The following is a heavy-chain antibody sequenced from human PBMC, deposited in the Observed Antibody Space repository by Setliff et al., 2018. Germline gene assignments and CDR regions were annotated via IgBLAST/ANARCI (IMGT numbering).Heavy chain of an antibody. CDR3: ARVGSSSWYGGGFDI. Sequence: SETLSLTCTVSGGSLSSYYRSWIRQPPGKGLEWIGHIYYSGTTNYNASLKNRVSISVDTSKNHFSLKLNSVTAADTAVYYCARVGSSSWYGGGFDIWGQGTMVT. CDR1: GGSLSSYY. CDR2: IYYSGTT. V-gene: IGHV4-59*01. D-gene: IGHD6-13*01. J-gene: IGHJ3*02.